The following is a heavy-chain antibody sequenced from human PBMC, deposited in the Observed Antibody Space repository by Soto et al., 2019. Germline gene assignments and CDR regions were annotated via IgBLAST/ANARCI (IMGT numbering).Heavy chain of an antibody. CDR3: ARDNSGYYFDY. J-gene: IGHJ4*02. CDR1: GFTFSNYG. V-gene: IGHV3-33*01. Sequence: GGSLRLSCAASGFTFSNYGLHWVRQTPGKGLEWVAVIWYDGSNKYYGDSVKGRFAISRDDSRNTLYLQMNSLRAEDTAVYYCARDNSGYYFDYWGQGILVTVSS. D-gene: IGHD5-12*01. CDR2: IWYDGSNK.